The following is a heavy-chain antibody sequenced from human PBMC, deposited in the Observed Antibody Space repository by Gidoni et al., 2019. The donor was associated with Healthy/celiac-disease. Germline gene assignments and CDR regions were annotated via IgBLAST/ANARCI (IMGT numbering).Heavy chain of an antibody. V-gene: IGHV4-34*01. CDR2: INHSGST. D-gene: IGHD6-13*01. CDR3: ARAQGSGSLVRRGAAAGPRWFDP. J-gene: IGHJ5*02. CDR1: GGSFSGYY. Sequence: QVQLQQWGAGLLKPSETLSLTCAVYGGSFSGYYWSWIRQPPGKGLEWVGEINHSGSTNYNPSLKSRVTISVDTSKNQFSLKLSSVTAADTAVYYCARAQGSGSLVRRGAAAGPRWFDPWGQGTLVTVSS.